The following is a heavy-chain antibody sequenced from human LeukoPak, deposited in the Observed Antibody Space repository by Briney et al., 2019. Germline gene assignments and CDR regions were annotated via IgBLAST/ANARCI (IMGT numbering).Heavy chain of an antibody. CDR1: GGTFTSYA. CDR3: ARDLRRESNSSKYDWFDP. V-gene: IGHV1-69*05. J-gene: IGHJ5*02. CDR2: IIPIFGTA. D-gene: IGHD6-6*01. Sequence: SVRVSCKASGGTFTSYAISWVRQAPGQGLEWMGGIIPIFGTANYAQKFQGRVTITTDESTSAAYMELSSLRSEDPTWNCCARDLRRESNSSKYDWFDPCGARTLVTLSS.